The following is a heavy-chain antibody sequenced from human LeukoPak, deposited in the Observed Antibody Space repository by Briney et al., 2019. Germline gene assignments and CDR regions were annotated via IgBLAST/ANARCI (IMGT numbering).Heavy chain of an antibody. Sequence: GGSLRLSCAASGFTFSSYWMSWVRQAPGKGLEWVANIEQDGSEKYYMDSVKGRFTISRDNAKNSLYLQMNSLRAEDTAVYYCARATSYDILTGYFDYWGQGTLVTVSS. J-gene: IGHJ4*02. CDR3: ARATSYDILTGYFDY. V-gene: IGHV3-7*01. D-gene: IGHD3-9*01. CDR1: GFTFSSYW. CDR2: IEQDGSEK.